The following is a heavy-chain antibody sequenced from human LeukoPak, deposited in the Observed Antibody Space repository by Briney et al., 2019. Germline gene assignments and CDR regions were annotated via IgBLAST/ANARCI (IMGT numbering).Heavy chain of an antibody. Sequence: ASVKVSCKASGGTFSSYAISWVRQAPGQGLEWMGGIIPIFGTANYAQKFQGRVTITTDESTSTAYMELSSLRSEDTAVYYCARVGFMTTVTTHAFDIWGQGTMVTVSS. V-gene: IGHV1-69*05. D-gene: IGHD4-11*01. CDR1: GGTFSSYA. J-gene: IGHJ3*02. CDR2: IIPIFGTA. CDR3: ARVGFMTTVTTHAFDI.